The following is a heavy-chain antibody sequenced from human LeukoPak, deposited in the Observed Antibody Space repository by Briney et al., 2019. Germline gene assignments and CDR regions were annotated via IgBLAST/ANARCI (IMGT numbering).Heavy chain of an antibody. CDR3: VREDEGPKTTPFDY. CDR1: GYTFTGYY. D-gene: IGHD1-7*01. J-gene: IGHJ4*02. V-gene: IGHV7-4-1*02. Sequence: ASVKVSCKASGYTFTGYYMHWVRQAPGQGLEWMGWINTNTGNPTYAQGFTGRFVFSLDTSVSTAYLQISSLTPEDTAVYYCVREDEGPKTTPFDYWGQGTLVTVSS. CDR2: INTNTGNP.